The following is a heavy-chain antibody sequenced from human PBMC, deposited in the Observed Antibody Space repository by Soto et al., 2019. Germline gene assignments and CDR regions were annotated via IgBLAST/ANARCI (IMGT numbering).Heavy chain of an antibody. CDR3: AKVTKRAAAGRYEYYKYGMDV. D-gene: IGHD6-13*01. Sequence: PGESLKISCAASGFTFSSYAMSWVRQAPGKGLEWVSAISGSGGSTYYADSVKGRFTISRDNSKNTLFLQMNGLRAEDTAVYYCAKVTKRAAAGRYEYYKYGMDVWGQGTTVTVSS. CDR1: GFTFSSYA. V-gene: IGHV3-23*01. CDR2: ISGSGGST. J-gene: IGHJ6*02.